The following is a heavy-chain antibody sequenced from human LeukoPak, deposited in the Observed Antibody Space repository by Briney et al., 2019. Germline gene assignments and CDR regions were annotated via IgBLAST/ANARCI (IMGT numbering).Heavy chain of an antibody. V-gene: IGHV4-61*02. D-gene: IGHD3/OR15-3a*01. CDR3: ARNPVWTSTGTN. CDR1: GGSISSNNYY. Sequence: QVQLQESGPGLVRPSQTLSLTCTVSGGSISSNNYYWSLIRQPAGKGLEWIGRISPSGSTNYNPSLKSRVTISVDTSKNQFSLKLTSVTAADTAVYYCARNPVWTSTGTNWSPGTLVTVSS. J-gene: IGHJ4*02. CDR2: ISPSGST.